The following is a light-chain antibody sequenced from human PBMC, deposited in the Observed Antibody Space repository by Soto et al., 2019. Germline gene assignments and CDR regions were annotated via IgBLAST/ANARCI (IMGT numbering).Light chain of an antibody. CDR3: QQVKSYPRT. CDR1: QGIAGS. J-gene: IGKJ4*01. Sequence: DIQLTKSPSFLSASVGDRVTITCRASQGIAGSLAWYQQKPGKPPKLLIYAESTLQSGVPSRFSGSGSGTRGTLTISSLQPEDFATYYFQQVKSYPRTFGGGTRVEIK. V-gene: IGKV1-9*01. CDR2: AES.